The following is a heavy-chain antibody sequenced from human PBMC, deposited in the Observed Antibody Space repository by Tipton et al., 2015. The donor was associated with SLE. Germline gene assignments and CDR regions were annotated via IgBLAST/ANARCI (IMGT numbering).Heavy chain of an antibody. CDR3: ARARGSSFGVINYYFDY. J-gene: IGHJ4*02. CDR2: VYYSGST. Sequence: LRLSCTVSGGSISSYYWSWIRQPPGKGLEWIGYVYYSGSTNCNPSLKSRVTISVDTSKNQFSLKLSSVTAADTAVYYCARARGSSFGVINYYFDYWGQGTLVTVSS. D-gene: IGHD3-3*01. V-gene: IGHV4-59*01. CDR1: GGSISSYY.